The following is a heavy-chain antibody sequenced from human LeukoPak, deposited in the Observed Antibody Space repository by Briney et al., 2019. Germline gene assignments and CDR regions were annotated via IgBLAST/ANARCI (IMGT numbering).Heavy chain of an antibody. CDR2: ISYDGSNK. CDR1: GFTFSSYA. Sequence: GGSLRLSCAASGFTFSSYAMHWVRQAPGKGLEWVAVISYDGSNKYYADSVKGRFTISGDNSKNTLYLQMNSLRAEDTAVYYCARSFHDILTGYGEIDYWGQGTLVTVSS. D-gene: IGHD3-9*01. J-gene: IGHJ4*02. CDR3: ARSFHDILTGYGEIDY. V-gene: IGHV3-30-3*01.